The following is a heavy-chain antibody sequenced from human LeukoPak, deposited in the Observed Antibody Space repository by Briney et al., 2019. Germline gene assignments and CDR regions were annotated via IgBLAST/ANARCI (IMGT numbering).Heavy chain of an antibody. V-gene: IGHV3-48*01. CDR1: GFTFSSYS. D-gene: IGHD6-19*01. CDR3: ARGPGSAVLGPDY. CDR2: ISSRSTTI. Sequence: GGSLRLSCAASGFTFSSYSMNWVRQAPGRGLEWVSYISSRSTTIYYADSVKGRFTISRDNAKNSLYLQMSSLRAEDTAVYYCARGPGSAVLGPDYWGQGALVTVSS. J-gene: IGHJ4*02.